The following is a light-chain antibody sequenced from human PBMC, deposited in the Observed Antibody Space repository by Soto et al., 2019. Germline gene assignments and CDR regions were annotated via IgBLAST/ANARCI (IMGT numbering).Light chain of an antibody. J-gene: IGKJ1*01. CDR1: ENIGKY. CDR3: QQSYTTPRT. CDR2: AAS. V-gene: IGKV1-39*01. Sequence: DIQMTQSPSSLSASVGDRVTISCRASENIGKYLNWYQLKPGRAPKLLIFAASSLLSGVPSRFSAGGSGTEFTLTINSLQXXXXXSYFCQQSYTTPRTFGQGTHVQIK.